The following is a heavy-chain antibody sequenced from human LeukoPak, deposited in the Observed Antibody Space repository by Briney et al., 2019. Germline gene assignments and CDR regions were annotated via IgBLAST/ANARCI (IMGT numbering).Heavy chain of an antibody. CDR2: IKQDGSEK. Sequence: PGGSLRLSCAASGFTFSAYSMSWVRQAPGKGLEWVANIKQDGSEKYYVGSVKGRFTISRDNAKDTLYLKMNSLRAKDTAVYYCARDPGPGVPPGSYSDYWGQGTLVTVSS. V-gene: IGHV3-7*01. D-gene: IGHD1-26*01. CDR1: GFTFSAYS. CDR3: ARDPGPGVPPGSYSDY. J-gene: IGHJ4*02.